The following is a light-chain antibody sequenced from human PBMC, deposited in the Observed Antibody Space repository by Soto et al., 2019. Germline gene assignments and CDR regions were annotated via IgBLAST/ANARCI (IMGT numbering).Light chain of an antibody. CDR3: AAWDDSLNGYV. CDR2: SNN. V-gene: IGLV2-14*02. Sequence: QSALTQPASVSGSPGQSITISCTGTSSDVGSYNLVSWYQQHPGKAPKLLIYSNNQRPSGVPERFSGSKSGTSASLAVSGLQSEDEADYYCAAWDDSLNGYVFGTGTKLTVL. J-gene: IGLJ1*01. CDR1: SSDVGSYNL.